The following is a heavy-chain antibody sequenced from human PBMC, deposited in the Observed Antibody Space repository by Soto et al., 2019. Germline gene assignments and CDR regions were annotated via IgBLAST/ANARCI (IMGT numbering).Heavy chain of an antibody. CDR3: ARDSWITFGGVIVTDPGFDD. D-gene: IGHD3-16*02. Sequence: GASVKVSCKASGYTFTSYGISWVRQAPGQGLEWMGWISAYNGNTNYAQKLQGRVTMTTDTSTSTAYMELRSLRSDDTAVYYCARDSWITFGGVIVTDPGFDDWGQGTLVTVSS. J-gene: IGHJ4*02. CDR1: GYTFTSYG. V-gene: IGHV1-18*01. CDR2: ISAYNGNT.